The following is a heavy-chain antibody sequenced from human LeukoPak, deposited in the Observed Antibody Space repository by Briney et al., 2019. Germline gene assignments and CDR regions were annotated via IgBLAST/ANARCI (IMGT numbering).Heavy chain of an antibody. CDR1: GGSISSYY. V-gene: IGHV4-4*07. CDR2: INTSGST. Sequence: SETLSLTCIVSGGSISSYYWSWIRQPAGKGLEWIGRINTSGSTNYNPSLKSRVTMSVDTSKNQFSLKLSSVTAADTAVYYCARDRNYDILTGHFDLWGRGTLVTVSS. J-gene: IGHJ2*01. CDR3: ARDRNYDILTGHFDL. D-gene: IGHD3-9*01.